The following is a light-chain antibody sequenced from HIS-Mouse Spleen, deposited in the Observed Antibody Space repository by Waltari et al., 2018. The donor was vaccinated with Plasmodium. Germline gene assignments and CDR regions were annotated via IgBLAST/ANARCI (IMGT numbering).Light chain of an antibody. Sequence: SYELTQPPSVSVSPGQTASITCSGDKLGDKYAWWYQQKPGQYPVLVIYQDSKRPSGIPERFSGSNSGNTATLTISGTQAMDEADYYCQAWDSSTVVFGGGTKLTVL. CDR3: QAWDSSTVV. V-gene: IGLV3-1*01. CDR2: QDS. J-gene: IGLJ2*01. CDR1: KLGDKY.